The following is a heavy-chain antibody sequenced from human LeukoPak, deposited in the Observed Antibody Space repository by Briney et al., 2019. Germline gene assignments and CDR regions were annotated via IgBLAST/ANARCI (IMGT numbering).Heavy chain of an antibody. CDR2: IHSGESP. CDR3: ARERAVTTYYYFDY. V-gene: IGHV4-38-2*02. J-gene: IGHJ4*02. CDR1: GYSISSGYF. Sequence: SETLSLTCTVSGYSISSGYFWGWIRQPPGKGLEWIGIIHSGESPYYSPPLESRITISIDTSKNQFSLKLSSVTAADTAVYYCARERAVTTYYYFDYWGQGTLVTVSS. D-gene: IGHD4-17*01.